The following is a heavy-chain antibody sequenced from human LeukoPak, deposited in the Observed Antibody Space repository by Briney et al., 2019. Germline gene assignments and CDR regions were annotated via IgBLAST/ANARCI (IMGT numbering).Heavy chain of an antibody. Sequence: ASVKVSCKTSGYTFTSYYMHWVRQAPGQGLEWMGIINPSGGSTSYVQKFQGRVTMTRDTSTSTVYMELSSLRSEDTAVYYCARGRDGYKDFDYWGPGNPGHRLL. CDR2: INPSGGST. J-gene: IGHJ4*02. CDR3: ARGRDGYKDFDY. CDR1: GYTFTSYY. D-gene: IGHD5-24*01. V-gene: IGHV1-46*01.